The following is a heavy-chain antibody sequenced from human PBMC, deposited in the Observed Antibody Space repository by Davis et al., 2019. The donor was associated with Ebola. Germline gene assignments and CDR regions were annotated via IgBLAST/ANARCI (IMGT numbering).Heavy chain of an antibody. CDR2: TRNKVNSYTT. Sequence: GESLKISCAASGFTFSDHYMDWVRQAPGKGLEWVGRTRNKVNSYTTEYAASVKGRFTISRDDSKNSLYLQMNSLKTEDTAVYYCARGGNRAFDIWGQGTMVTVSS. D-gene: IGHD2/OR15-2a*01. CDR1: GFTFSDHY. CDR3: ARGGNRAFDI. J-gene: IGHJ3*02. V-gene: IGHV3-72*01.